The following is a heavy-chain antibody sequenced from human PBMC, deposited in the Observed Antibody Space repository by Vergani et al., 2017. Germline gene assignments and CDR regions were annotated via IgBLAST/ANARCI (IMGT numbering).Heavy chain of an antibody. CDR3: AKDRDVVVVVAATDY. J-gene: IGHJ4*02. CDR1: GFTFSSYG. V-gene: IGHV3-33*06. CDR2: IWYDGSNK. Sequence: QVQLVESGGGVVQPGRSLRLSCAASGFTFSSYGMHWVRQAPGKGLEWVAVIWYDGSNKYYADSVKGRFTISRDNSKNTLYLQMNSLRAEDTAVYYCAKDRDVVVVVAATDYWGQGTLVTVSS. D-gene: IGHD2-15*01.